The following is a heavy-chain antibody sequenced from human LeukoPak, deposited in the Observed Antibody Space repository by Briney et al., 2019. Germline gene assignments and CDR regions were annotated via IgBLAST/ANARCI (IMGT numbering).Heavy chain of an antibody. CDR1: GGSFSGYY. CDR3: AIGDGGNWRYYYMDA. D-gene: IGHD4-23*01. J-gene: IGHJ6*03. V-gene: IGHV4-34*01. Sequence: SETLSLTCAVYGGSFSGYYWSWIRQPPGEGLEWIGEINHSGSTNYNPSLKSRVTISVDTSKNQFSLKLSSVNPADTAVYYCAIGDGGNWRYYYMDAWGEGPTVTVSS. CDR2: INHSGST.